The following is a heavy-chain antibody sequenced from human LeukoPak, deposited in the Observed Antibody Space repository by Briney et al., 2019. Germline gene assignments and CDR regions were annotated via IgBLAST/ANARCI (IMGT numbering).Heavy chain of an antibody. CDR1: GGSISSSSYY. CDR3: ARESRGLSGAY. J-gene: IGHJ4*02. D-gene: IGHD3-10*01. V-gene: IGHV4-39*02. CDR2: MDYSGST. Sequence: SETLSLTCTVSGGSISSSSYYWGWIRQPPGKGLESIVTMDYSGSTYYNPSLKSRVTISVDTSKNQFSLKLSSVTAADTAVYYCARESRGLSGAYWGQGTLVTVSS.